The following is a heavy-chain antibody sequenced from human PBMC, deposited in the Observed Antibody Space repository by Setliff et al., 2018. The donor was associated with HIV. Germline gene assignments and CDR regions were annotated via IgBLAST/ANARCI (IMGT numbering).Heavy chain of an antibody. CDR2: IYTSGST. J-gene: IGHJ4*02. CDR3: ARDYYDYVGAYLFDY. D-gene: IGHD3-16*01. V-gene: IGHV4-61*09. CDR1: GGSISSGGYY. Sequence: SETLSLTCTVSGGSISSGGYYWSWIRQPAGKGLEWIGHIYTSGSTNYNPSLKSRVTISVDTSKNQFSLKLSSVTAADTAVYYCARDYYDYVGAYLFDYWGQGTLVTVS.